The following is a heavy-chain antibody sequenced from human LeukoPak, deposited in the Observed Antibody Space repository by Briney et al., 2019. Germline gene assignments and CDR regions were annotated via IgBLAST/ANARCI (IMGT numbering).Heavy chain of an antibody. CDR2: IYPDDSDT. CDR3: ARERSSQGYFDF. V-gene: IGHV5-51*01. D-gene: IGHD6-6*01. CDR1: GYSFTSYW. J-gene: IGHJ4*02. Sequence: SGESLKITCKGSGYSFTSYWIGWVRQMPGKGLEWMGIIYPDDSDTRYSPSFQGQVTISADKSISTAYLQWSSLKASDTAMYYCARERSSQGYFDFWGQGTLVTVSS.